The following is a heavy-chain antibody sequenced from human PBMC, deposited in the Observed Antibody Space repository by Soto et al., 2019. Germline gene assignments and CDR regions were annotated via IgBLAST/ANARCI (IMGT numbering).Heavy chain of an antibody. V-gene: IGHV4-34*01. CDR3: ARVGIQLWSYQYYFDY. CDR1: GGSFSGYY. Sequence: KPXGTLSLTCAVYGGSFSGYYWSWIRQPPGKGLEWIGEINHSGSTNYNPSLKSRVTISVDTSKNQFSLKLSSVTAADTAVYYCARVGIQLWSYQYYFDYWGQGTLVTVSS. CDR2: INHSGST. D-gene: IGHD5-18*01. J-gene: IGHJ4*02.